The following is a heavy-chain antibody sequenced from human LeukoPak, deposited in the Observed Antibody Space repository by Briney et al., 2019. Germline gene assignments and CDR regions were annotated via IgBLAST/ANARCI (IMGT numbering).Heavy chain of an antibody. V-gene: IGHV3-23*01. Sequence: GGSLRLSCAASGFTFSSYAMSWVRQAPGKGLEWVSAISGSGGSTYYADSVKGRFTISRDNSKNTLYLQMNSLRAEDTAVYYCAKGRSGLQWLLLMGARWGGQLDYWGQGTLVTVSS. J-gene: IGHJ4*02. CDR2: ISGSGGST. CDR1: GFTFSSYA. CDR3: AKGRSGLQWLLLMGARWGGQLDY. D-gene: IGHD6-19*01.